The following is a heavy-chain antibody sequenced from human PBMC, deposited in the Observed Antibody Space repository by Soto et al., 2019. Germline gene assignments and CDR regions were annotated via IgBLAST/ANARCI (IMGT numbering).Heavy chain of an antibody. J-gene: IGHJ4*02. CDR2: IKSKTDGGTT. D-gene: IGHD6-6*01. Sequence: EVQLVESGGGLVKPGGSLRLSCAASGFTFSNAWMSWVRQAPGKGLEWVGRIKSKTDGGTTDYAAPVKGRFTISRDDSKNTLYLQMNSMKTEDTAVYYCTTELYISSSVSDYWGQGTLVTVSS. CDR1: GFTFSNAW. V-gene: IGHV3-15*01. CDR3: TTELYISSSVSDY.